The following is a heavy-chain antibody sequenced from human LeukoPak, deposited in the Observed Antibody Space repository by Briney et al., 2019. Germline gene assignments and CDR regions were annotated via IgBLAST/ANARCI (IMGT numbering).Heavy chain of an antibody. D-gene: IGHD3-22*01. V-gene: IGHV1-2*04. CDR3: ARSYYYDSSGYFPFDY. CDR1: GYTFTGYY. CDR2: INPNSGGT. Sequence: ASVKVSCKASGYTFTGYYMHWVRQAPGQGFEWMGWINPNSGGTNYAQKFQGWVTMTRDTSISTAYMELSRLRSDDTAVYYCARSYYYDSSGYFPFDYWGQGTLVTVSS. J-gene: IGHJ4*02.